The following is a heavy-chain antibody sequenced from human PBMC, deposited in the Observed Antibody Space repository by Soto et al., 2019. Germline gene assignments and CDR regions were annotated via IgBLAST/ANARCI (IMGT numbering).Heavy chain of an antibody. Sequence: AVKVSCKDSGYTFTGYYMHWVRQAPGQGLEWMRIINPSGGSTSYAQKFQGRVTMTRDTSTSTVYMELSSLRSEDTAVYYCARVGAYCTNGVCYGDYYYGMDVWGQGTTVTVSS. V-gene: IGHV1-46*01. J-gene: IGHJ6*02. CDR3: ARVGAYCTNGVCYGDYYYGMDV. CDR2: INPSGGST. D-gene: IGHD2-8*01. CDR1: GYTFTGYY.